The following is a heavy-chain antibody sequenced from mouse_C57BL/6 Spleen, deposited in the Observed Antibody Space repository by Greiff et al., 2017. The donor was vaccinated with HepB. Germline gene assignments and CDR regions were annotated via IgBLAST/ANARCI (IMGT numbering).Heavy chain of an antibody. D-gene: IGHD1-1*01. CDR3: ARAGSSYYYAMDY. CDR2: IDPSDSYT. V-gene: IGHV1-69*01. Sequence: VKLQESGAELVMPGASVKLSCKASGYTFTSYWMHWVKQRPGQGLEWIGEIDPSDSYTNYNQKFKGKSTLTVDKSSSTAYMQLSSLTSEDSAVYYCARAGSSYYYAMDYWGQGTSVTVSS. CDR1: GYTFTSYW. J-gene: IGHJ4*01.